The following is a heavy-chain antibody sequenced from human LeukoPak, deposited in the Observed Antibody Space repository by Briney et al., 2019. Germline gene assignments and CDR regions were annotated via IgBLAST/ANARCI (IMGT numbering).Heavy chain of an antibody. CDR3: AKDGSGYDPGIDY. D-gene: IGHD5-12*01. Sequence: GGSLRLSCAASGFTFSSYSMNWVRQAPGKGLEWVSSISSSSSYIYYADSVKGRFTISRDNAKNSLYLQMNSLRAEDTAVYYCAKDGSGYDPGIDYWGQGTLVTVSS. V-gene: IGHV3-21*04. CDR1: GFTFSSYS. CDR2: ISSSSSYI. J-gene: IGHJ4*02.